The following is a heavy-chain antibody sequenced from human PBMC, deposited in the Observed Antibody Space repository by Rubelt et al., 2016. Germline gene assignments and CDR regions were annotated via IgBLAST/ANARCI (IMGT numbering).Heavy chain of an antibody. CDR2: IKPDGGET. CDR1: GFTFSNYW. Sequence: EVQLLQSGGGLVQPGGSLRLSCAASGFTFSNYWMSWVRQAPGMALEWVANIKPDGGETYYVDSVKGRFTISRDNAKESLHLQMDSLRAEDTAVYYCAKGGYASGSFNYFDYWGQGILVTVSP. D-gene: IGHD3-10*01. J-gene: IGHJ4*02. V-gene: IGHV3-7*03. CDR3: AKGGYASGSFNYFDY.